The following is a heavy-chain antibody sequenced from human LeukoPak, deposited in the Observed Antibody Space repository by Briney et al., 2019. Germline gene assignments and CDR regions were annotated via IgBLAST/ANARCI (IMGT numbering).Heavy chain of an antibody. V-gene: IGHV4-59*01. CDR1: GGSISSYY. J-gene: IGHJ5*02. Sequence: PSEALSLTCTVSGGSISSYYWSWIRQPPGKGLEWIGYIYYSGSTNYNPSLKSRVTISVDTSKNQFSLKLSSVTAADTAVYYCARGTLVRGVIGLDPWGQGTLVTVSS. D-gene: IGHD3-10*01. CDR2: IYYSGST. CDR3: ARGTLVRGVIGLDP.